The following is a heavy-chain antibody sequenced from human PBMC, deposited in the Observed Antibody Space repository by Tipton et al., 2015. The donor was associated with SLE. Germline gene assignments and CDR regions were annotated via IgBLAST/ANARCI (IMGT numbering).Heavy chain of an antibody. J-gene: IGHJ4*02. CDR1: GFTFDDYA. D-gene: IGHD6-19*01. V-gene: IGHV3-43*02. Sequence: SLRLSCAASGFTFDDYAMHWVRQVPGKGLEWVSVISGDGGNTYYADSVKGRFTISRDNSKNSLYLQMNSLRTEDTAFYYCAKDIPSPDWLLLDFWGQGTLVTVSS. CDR3: AKDIPSPDWLLLDF. CDR2: ISGDGGNT.